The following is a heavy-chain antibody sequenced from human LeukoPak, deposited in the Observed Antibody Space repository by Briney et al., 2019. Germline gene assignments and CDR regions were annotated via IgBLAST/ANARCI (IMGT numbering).Heavy chain of an antibody. CDR3: AKAFFWSGSLHHEYYFDY. D-gene: IGHD3-3*01. CDR1: GFTFSSYA. CDR2: ISGSGGST. J-gene: IGHJ4*02. Sequence: GGSLRLSCAASGFTFSSYAMSWVRQAPGKGLEWVSTISGSGGSTYYADSVKGRFTISRDNTKIMLYLQMNSLGAEDTAVYYCAKAFFWSGSLHHEYYFDYWGQGTLVTVSS. V-gene: IGHV3-23*01.